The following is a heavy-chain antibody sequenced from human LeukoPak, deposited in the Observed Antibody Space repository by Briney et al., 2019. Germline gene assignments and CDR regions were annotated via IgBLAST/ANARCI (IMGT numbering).Heavy chain of an antibody. V-gene: IGHV4-59*08. CDR1: GGSISNHY. CDR2: IYHSGST. D-gene: IGHD3-3*01. Sequence: SETLSLTCSVSGGSISNHYWNWIRQPPGKGLEWIGSIYHSGSTYYNPSLKSRVTISVDTSKNQFSLKLSSVTAADTAVYYCARQYDFWSGYYRDYYYMDVWGKGTTVTVSS. J-gene: IGHJ6*03. CDR3: ARQYDFWSGYYRDYYYMDV.